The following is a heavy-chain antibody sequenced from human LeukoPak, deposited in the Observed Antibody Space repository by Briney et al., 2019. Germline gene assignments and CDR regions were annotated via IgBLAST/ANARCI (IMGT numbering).Heavy chain of an antibody. CDR2: IHYSGST. CDR1: GASISSSSYY. Sequence: SETLSLTCSVSGASISSSSYYWGRIRQPPGKGLEWVGSIHYSGSTYYNPSLKSRVTISVDTSKNQFSPKLSSVTAADTAVYYCARGGQEGYNYPYFDSWDQGTLVTVPS. CDR3: ARGGQEGYNYPYFDS. D-gene: IGHD5-24*01. V-gene: IGHV4-39*01. J-gene: IGHJ4*02.